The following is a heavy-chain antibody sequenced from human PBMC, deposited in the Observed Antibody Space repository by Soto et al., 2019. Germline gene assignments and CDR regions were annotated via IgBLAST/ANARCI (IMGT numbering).Heavy chain of an antibody. D-gene: IGHD2-15*01. Sequence: GGSLRLSCAASGSTFSSYAMHWVCQAPGKGLERMAVISYDGSNKYYPDSVKRRFTISRDNSKTTLLLQMNSLRAEDTAVYYCARALGAATTYYYYGMDVWGQGTTVTVSS. CDR2: ISYDGSNK. V-gene: IGHV3-30-3*01. J-gene: IGHJ6*02. CDR1: GSTFSSYA. CDR3: ARALGAATTYYYYGMDV.